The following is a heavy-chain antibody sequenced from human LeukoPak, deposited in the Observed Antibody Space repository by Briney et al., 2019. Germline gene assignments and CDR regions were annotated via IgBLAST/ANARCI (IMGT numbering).Heavy chain of an antibody. V-gene: IGHV3-21*01. J-gene: IGHJ6*02. CDR2: ISSSSSYI. CDR3: AGDYYGSGSSSHVDV. CDR1: GFTFSSYS. D-gene: IGHD3-10*01. Sequence: GGSLRLSCAASGFTFSSYSMNWVRQAPGKGLEWVSSISSSSSYIYYADSAKGRFTISRGNAKNSLYLQMNSLRAEDTAVYYCAGDYYGSGSSSHVDVWGQGTTVTVSS.